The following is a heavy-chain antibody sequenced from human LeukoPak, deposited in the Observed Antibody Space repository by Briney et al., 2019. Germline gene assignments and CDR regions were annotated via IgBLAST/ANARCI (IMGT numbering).Heavy chain of an antibody. CDR1: GAYINNYH. CDR3: ARVGSSSWLWYFDY. Sequence: SETLSLTCSVSGAYINNYHWSWIRQPAGKGLEWIGRLMTNGGINYNPSLKSRVTMSLDTPRNQFSLKLSSVTAADTAVYYCARVGSSSWLWYFDYWGQGTLVTVSS. D-gene: IGHD6-13*01. V-gene: IGHV4-4*07. J-gene: IGHJ4*02. CDR2: LMTNGGI.